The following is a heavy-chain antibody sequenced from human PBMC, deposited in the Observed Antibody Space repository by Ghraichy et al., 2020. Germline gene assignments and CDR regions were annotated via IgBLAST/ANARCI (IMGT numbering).Heavy chain of an antibody. V-gene: IGHV3-23*01. Sequence: LTCAASGFTFSSFGMSWVRQAPGKGLEWVSVISDSGSITFYADSVKGRFTISRDNSRNTLYLQMNSLRTEDTAVYYCAKVLASRRAGHDPWGQGTLVTVSS. J-gene: IGHJ5*02. D-gene: IGHD6-13*01. CDR2: ISDSGSIT. CDR3: AKVLASRRAGHDP. CDR1: GFTFSSFG.